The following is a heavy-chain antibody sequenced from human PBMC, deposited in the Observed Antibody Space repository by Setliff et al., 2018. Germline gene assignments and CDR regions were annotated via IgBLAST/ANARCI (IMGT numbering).Heavy chain of an antibody. CDR1: GFILTTYY. CDR2: INPTGGRT. Sequence: ASVKVSCKASGFILTTYYIHWIRQAPGQGLEWMGRINPTGGRTTYAQKFQGRVTLTRDTSTSTVYMELSSLRSEDTAMYYCARSLVGATYSVYFDYWGQGALVTVSS. J-gene: IGHJ4*02. CDR3: ARSLVGATYSVYFDY. V-gene: IGHV1-46*01. D-gene: IGHD1-26*01.